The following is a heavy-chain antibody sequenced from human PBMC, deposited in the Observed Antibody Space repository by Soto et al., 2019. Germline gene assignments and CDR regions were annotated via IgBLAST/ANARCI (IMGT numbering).Heavy chain of an antibody. J-gene: IGHJ4*02. D-gene: IGHD4-4*01. Sequence: ASVKVSCKASGYTFTSYYMHWVRQAPGQGLEWMGIINPSGGSTSYAQKFQGRVTISVETSKNQFSLKLRSVIAADTAVYYCARAGPMTTVTMDSWGTGTLVTVSS. CDR2: INPSGGST. V-gene: IGHV1-46*01. CDR3: ARAGPMTTVTMDS. CDR1: GYTFTSYY.